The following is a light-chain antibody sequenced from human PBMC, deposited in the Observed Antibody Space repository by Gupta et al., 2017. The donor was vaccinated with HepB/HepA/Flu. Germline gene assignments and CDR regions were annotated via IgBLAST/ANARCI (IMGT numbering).Light chain of an antibody. CDR2: AAS. Sequence: DIQMTQSASSLSASVGDRVTITCRASQSISSYLNWYQQKPGKAPKLLIYAASSLQSGVPSRFSGSGSGTDFTLTIRSLQPEDFATYYCQQSYSTPLTFGGGTKVELK. V-gene: IGKV1-39*01. CDR3: QQSYSTPLT. CDR1: QSISSY. J-gene: IGKJ4*01.